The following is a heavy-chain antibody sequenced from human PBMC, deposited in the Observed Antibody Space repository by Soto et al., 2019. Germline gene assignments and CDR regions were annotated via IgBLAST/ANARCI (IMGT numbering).Heavy chain of an antibody. CDR2: IKEDGSQK. CDR1: GFTFSRYW. Sequence: EVQLVESGGGLVQPGGSLRLSCAASGFTFSRYWMSWVRQAPGKGLEWVANIKEDGSQKWYVDSVKGRFTISRDNAKNSLYLQMNSLRVEDTAVYYCASGDYYDVSGPFSDAFDIWGQGTMVTVSS. J-gene: IGHJ3*02. D-gene: IGHD3-22*01. CDR3: ASGDYYDVSGPFSDAFDI. V-gene: IGHV3-7*02.